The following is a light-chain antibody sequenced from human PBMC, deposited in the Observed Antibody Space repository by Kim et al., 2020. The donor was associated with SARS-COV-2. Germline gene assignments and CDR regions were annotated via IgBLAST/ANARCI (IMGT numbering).Light chain of an antibody. CDR1: SSDVGGYNY. Sequence: QSITISFTGTSSDVGGYNYVSWYQQHPGKAPKLMIYDVSNRPSGVSNRFSGSKSGNTASLTISGLQAEDEADYYCSSYTSSSTNYVFGTGTKVTVL. V-gene: IGLV2-14*03. J-gene: IGLJ1*01. CDR2: DVS. CDR3: SSYTSSSTNYV.